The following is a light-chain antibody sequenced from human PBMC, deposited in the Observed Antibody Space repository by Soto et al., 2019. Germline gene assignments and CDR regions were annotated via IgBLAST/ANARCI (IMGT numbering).Light chain of an antibody. J-gene: IGKJ1*01. Sequence: EIVLTQSPGTLSLSPGERATLSCRASQSFNSIYLAWYQQKPGQAPRLLIYGASSRATGIPDRFSGSGSGTDFTLTISRLEPEDFAVYYCHQYGSSPRTFGQGTKVEIK. CDR2: GAS. CDR3: HQYGSSPRT. CDR1: QSFNSIY. V-gene: IGKV3-20*01.